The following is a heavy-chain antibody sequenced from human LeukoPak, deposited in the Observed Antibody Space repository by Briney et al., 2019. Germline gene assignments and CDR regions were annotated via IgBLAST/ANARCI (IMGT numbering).Heavy chain of an antibody. D-gene: IGHD4-23*01. J-gene: IGHJ4*02. CDR3: TRGTNDYGGIERKKPFDY. CDR1: GFTFSSYG. Sequence: TGGSLRLSCAASGFTFSSYGMHWVRQAPGKGLEWVAVISYDGSNKYYVDSVKGRFTISRDNSKNTPYLQMSSLRAEDTAVYYCTRGTNDYGGIERKKPFDYWGQGTLVTVSS. V-gene: IGHV3-30-3*01. CDR2: ISYDGSNK.